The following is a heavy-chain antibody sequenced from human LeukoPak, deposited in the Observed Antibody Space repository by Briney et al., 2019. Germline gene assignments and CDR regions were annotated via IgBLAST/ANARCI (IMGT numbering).Heavy chain of an antibody. Sequence: PSETLSLTCTVSGGSISSSSYYWGWIRQPPGKGLEWIGSIYYSGSTYYNPSLKSRVTISVDTSKNQFSLKLSSVTAADTAVYYCARYSSGWDWGQGTLVTVSS. CDR2: IYYSGST. D-gene: IGHD6-19*01. CDR3: ARYSSGWD. CDR1: GGSISSSSYY. V-gene: IGHV4-39*07. J-gene: IGHJ4*02.